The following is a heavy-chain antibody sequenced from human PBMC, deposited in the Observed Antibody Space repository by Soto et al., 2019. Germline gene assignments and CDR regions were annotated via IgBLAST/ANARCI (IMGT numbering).Heavy chain of an antibody. J-gene: IGHJ6*03. D-gene: IGHD1-20*01. V-gene: IGHV1-18*01. CDR1: GYTFTSYG. Sequence: ASVKVSCKASGYTFTSYGISWVRQAPGQGLEWMGWISAYNGNTNYAQKLQGRVTMTTDTSTSTAYMELRSLRSDDTAVYYCARKVTGTTGTYYYYYMDVWGKGTTLTLSS. CDR2: ISAYNGNT. CDR3: ARKVTGTTGTYYYYYMDV.